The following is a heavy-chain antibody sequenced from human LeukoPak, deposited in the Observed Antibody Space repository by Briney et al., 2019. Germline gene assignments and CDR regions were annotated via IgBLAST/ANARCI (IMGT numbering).Heavy chain of an antibody. J-gene: IGHJ3*02. V-gene: IGHV3-30-3*01. CDR3: AKDSIDAFDI. D-gene: IGHD3-3*02. CDR1: GFTFSSYA. Sequence: GGSLRLSCAASGFTFSSYAMHWVRQAPGKGLEWVAVISYDGSNKYYADSVKGRFTISRDNPKNTLYLQMNSLRAEDTAVYYCAKDSIDAFDIWGQGTMVTVSS. CDR2: ISYDGSNK.